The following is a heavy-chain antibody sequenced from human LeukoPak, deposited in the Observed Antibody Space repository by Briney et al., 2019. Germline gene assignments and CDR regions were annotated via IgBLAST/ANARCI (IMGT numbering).Heavy chain of an antibody. V-gene: IGHV4-59*01. CDR2: IHYSGST. Sequence: PSETLSLTCTVSGGSISSYYWSWIRQPPGKGLEWIGYIHYSGSTNYNPSLKSRVTISADMSKNQFSLKLNSVTAADTAVYYCARAFWGSGIDYWGQGTLVTVSS. J-gene: IGHJ4*02. D-gene: IGHD3-16*01. CDR3: ARAFWGSGIDY. CDR1: GGSISSYY.